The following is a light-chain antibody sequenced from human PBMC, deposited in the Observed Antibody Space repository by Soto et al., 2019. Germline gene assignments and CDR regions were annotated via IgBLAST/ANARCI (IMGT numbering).Light chain of an antibody. V-gene: IGKV3-11*01. J-gene: IGKJ4*01. CDR3: QHRSNWPLT. Sequence: EIVLTQSPGTLSLSPGERATLSCRASQSVSNNYVAWYQQKPGQAPRLLIYGASTRATGIPARFSGSGSGTDFTLTISSLEPEDFAVYYCQHRSNWPLTFGGGTKVDIK. CDR1: QSVSNNY. CDR2: GAS.